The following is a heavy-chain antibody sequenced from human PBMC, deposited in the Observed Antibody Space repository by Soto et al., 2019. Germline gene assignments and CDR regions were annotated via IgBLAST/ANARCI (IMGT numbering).Heavy chain of an antibody. Sequence: GSLRLSCSASGFTFSSYWMHWVRQAPGKGLVWVSRINSDGSSTSYADSVKGRFTISRDNSKSTLYLQMNSLRAEDTALYYCAKGRSYYYYYGVDVWGQGTTVTVSS. CDR3: AKGRSYYYYYGVDV. J-gene: IGHJ6*02. CDR1: GFTFSSYW. V-gene: IGHV3-74*01. CDR2: INSDGSST.